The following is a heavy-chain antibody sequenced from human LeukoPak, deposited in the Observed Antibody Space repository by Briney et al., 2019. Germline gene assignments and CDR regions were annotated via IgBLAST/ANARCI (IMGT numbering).Heavy chain of an antibody. Sequence: GGSLRLSCAASGFTFSSYAMSWVRQAPGKGLEWVSDISGSGVSTYYADSVKGRFTITRDNSKNTLYLQTNSLRAEDTAIYYCAKEEQVSWFDPWGQGTLVTVSS. CDR3: AKEEQVSWFDP. J-gene: IGHJ5*02. CDR2: ISGSGVST. D-gene: IGHD1-26*01. CDR1: GFTFSSYA. V-gene: IGHV3-23*01.